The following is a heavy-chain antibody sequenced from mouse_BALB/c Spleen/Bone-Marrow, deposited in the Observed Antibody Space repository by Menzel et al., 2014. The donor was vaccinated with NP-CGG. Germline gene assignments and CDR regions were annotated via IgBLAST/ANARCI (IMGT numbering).Heavy chain of an antibody. CDR1: GFTFSSFG. D-gene: IGHD2-14*01. CDR2: ISSGSSTI. J-gene: IGHJ2*01. CDR3: ARRYTYDYFDY. V-gene: IGHV5-17*02. Sequence: EVKLMESGGGLVQPGGSRKLSCAASGFTFSSFGMHWVRQAPEKGLEWVAYISSGSSTIYYADTVKGRFTISRDNPKNTLFLEMTSLRSEDTAKYYCARRYTYDYFDYWGQGTTLTVSS.